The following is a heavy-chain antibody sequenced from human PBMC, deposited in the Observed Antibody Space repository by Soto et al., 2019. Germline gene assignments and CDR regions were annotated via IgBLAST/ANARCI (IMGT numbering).Heavy chain of an antibody. Sequence: SETLSLTCAVSGYSISSGYYWGWIRQPPGKGLEWIGSIYYSGSTYYNPSLKSRVTISVDTSKNQFSLKLSSVTAADTAVYYCARGDRSPYYYASSGHKSAFDIWGQGTMVTVSS. CDR2: IYYSGST. D-gene: IGHD3-22*01. CDR3: ARGDRSPYYYASSGHKSAFDI. CDR1: GYSISSGYY. J-gene: IGHJ3*02. V-gene: IGHV4-38-2*01.